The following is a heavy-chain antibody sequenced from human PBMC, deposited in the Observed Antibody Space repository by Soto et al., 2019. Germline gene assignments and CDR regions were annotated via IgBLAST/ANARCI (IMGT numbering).Heavy chain of an antibody. Sequence: ASVKVSCKASGYTFTSYAMHWVRQAPGQRLEWMGWINAGNSDTKYSQKFQGRVTITSDTSASTAYMELSSLRSEDTAVYYCARSIVVVTAIDYLGQGTLLTVSS. CDR3: ARSIVVVTAIDY. D-gene: IGHD2-21*02. J-gene: IGHJ4*02. CDR1: GYTFTSYA. CDR2: INAGNSDT. V-gene: IGHV1-3*01.